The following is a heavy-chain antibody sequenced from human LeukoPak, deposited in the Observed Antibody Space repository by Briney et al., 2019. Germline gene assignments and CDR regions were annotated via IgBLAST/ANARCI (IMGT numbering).Heavy chain of an antibody. V-gene: IGHV1-18*01. D-gene: IGHD2-2*03. Sequence: ASVKVSCKASGYTFTSYGISWVRQAPGQGLEWMGWISAYNGNTNYAQKLQGRVTMTTDTSTSTAYMELRSLRSEDTAVYYCARASVDIVVVPAAQQESYYFDYWGQGTLVTVSS. CDR1: GYTFTSYG. J-gene: IGHJ4*02. CDR3: ARASVDIVVVPAAQQESYYFDY. CDR2: ISAYNGNT.